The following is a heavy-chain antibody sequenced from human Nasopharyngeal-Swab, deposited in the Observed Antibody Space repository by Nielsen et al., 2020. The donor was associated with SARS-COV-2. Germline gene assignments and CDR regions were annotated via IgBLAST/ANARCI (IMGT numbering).Heavy chain of an antibody. J-gene: IGHJ4*02. CDR2: IRSKAYGGTT. D-gene: IGHD1-7*01. CDR3: TRDNWNYRLWVY. Sequence: GGSLRLSCTASGFTFGDFAMSWFRQAPGKGPEWVGFIRSKAYGGTTEYAASVKGRFTISRDDSKSIAYLQMNSLKTEDTAVYYCTRDNWNYRLWVYWGQGTLVTVSP. CDR1: GFTFGDFA. V-gene: IGHV3-49*03.